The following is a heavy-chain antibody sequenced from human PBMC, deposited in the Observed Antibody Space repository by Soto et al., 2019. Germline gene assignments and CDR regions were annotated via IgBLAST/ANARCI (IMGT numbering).Heavy chain of an antibody. CDR2: IIPRSGTT. J-gene: IGHJ4*02. V-gene: IGHV1-69*05. CDR1: GDTFSTYT. D-gene: IGHD3-22*01. CDR3: ATPQDYDGYPDS. Sequence: SVKVSCKASGDTFSTYTITWVRQAPGQGLEWMGGIIPRSGTTNYAQKFQGRVTLTRDTPGNTAYMELNSLISEDTAVYYCATPQDYDGYPDSWGQGTLVTVSS.